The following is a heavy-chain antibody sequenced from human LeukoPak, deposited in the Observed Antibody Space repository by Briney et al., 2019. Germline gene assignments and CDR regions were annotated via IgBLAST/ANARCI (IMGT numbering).Heavy chain of an antibody. CDR1: GGTFYNYT. CDR2: IIPIFGTT. CDR3: ARVVGSGYDLRGWFDP. Sequence: SVKVSCKTSGGTFYNYTIRWVRQAPGQGLEWMGEIIPIFGTTNYAQRFQGGVTITADESTSTTYMELSSLRSEDTAVYYCARVVGSGYDLRGWFDPWGQGTLVTVSS. V-gene: IGHV1-69*01. J-gene: IGHJ5*02. D-gene: IGHD5-12*01.